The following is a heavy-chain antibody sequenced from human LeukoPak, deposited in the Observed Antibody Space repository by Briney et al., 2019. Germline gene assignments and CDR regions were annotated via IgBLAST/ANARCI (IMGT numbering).Heavy chain of an antibody. J-gene: IGHJ4*02. D-gene: IGHD3-10*01. Sequence: ASVTVSCKASGYTFTDYYIHWVRQAPGQELEWMGWISPNSGGTNSAQNCQGRVTMTRDTSISTAYMELSRLRSDDTAVYYCARGGAPNYGFFDYWGQGNLVTVSS. CDR2: ISPNSGGT. CDR3: ARGGAPNYGFFDY. CDR1: GYTFTDYY. V-gene: IGHV1-2*02.